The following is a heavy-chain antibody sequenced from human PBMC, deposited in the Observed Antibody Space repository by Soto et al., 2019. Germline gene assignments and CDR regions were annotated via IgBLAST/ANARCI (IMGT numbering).Heavy chain of an antibody. J-gene: IGHJ2*01. D-gene: IGHD6-19*01. V-gene: IGHV4-4*02. CDR3: ARVVEQWLENWYFDL. CDR2: IYHSGST. CDR1: GGSISSSNW. Sequence: QVQLQESGPGLVKPSGTLSLTCAVSGGSISSSNWWSWVRQPPGKGLEWIGEIYHSGSTNYNPSLKSRATLSVDTPKSNFALKLSSVTSAATAVYYCARVVEQWLENWYFDLWGRGTLVTVSS.